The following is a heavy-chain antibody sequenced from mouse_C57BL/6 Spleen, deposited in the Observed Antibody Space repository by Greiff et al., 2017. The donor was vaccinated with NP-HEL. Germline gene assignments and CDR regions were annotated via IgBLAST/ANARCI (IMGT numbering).Heavy chain of an antibody. V-gene: IGHV14-1*01. CDR1: GFNIKDYY. J-gene: IGHJ4*01. CDR2: IDPEDGDT. Sequence: QLQQSGAELVRPGASVKLSCTASGFNIKDYYMHWVKQRPEQGLEWIGRIDPEDGDTEYAPKFQGKATMTADTSSNTAYLQLSSLTSEDTAVYYCTTYTALADYYAMDYWGQGTSVTVSS. D-gene: IGHD3-1*01. CDR3: TTYTALADYYAMDY.